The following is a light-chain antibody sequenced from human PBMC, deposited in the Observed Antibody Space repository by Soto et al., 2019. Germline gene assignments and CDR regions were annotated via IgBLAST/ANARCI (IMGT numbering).Light chain of an antibody. CDR1: QSVRSDY. CDR2: GAS. V-gene: IGKV3-20*01. CDR3: QQYGSSPRT. Sequence: EIVLTQSPGTLSLSPGERATLSCRASQSVRSDYLAWYQQKPGQAPRLHIYGASTRATGIPDRFTGSGSGTDFTLTISRLEPEDFAVYYCQQYGSSPRTFGQETKVEIK. J-gene: IGKJ1*01.